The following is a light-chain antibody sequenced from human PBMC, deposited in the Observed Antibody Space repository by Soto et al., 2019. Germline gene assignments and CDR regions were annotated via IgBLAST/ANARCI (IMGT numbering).Light chain of an antibody. Sequence: AIQMTQSPSSLSASLGDRVTITCRASQGIRGDLGWYQQKPGKAPKLLISATSTFQSWVPSRFSGRGSGTNFTLTISSLQPEDFATYYCIQDFISPLTVGQGTKVDIK. J-gene: IGKJ1*01. CDR3: IQDFISPLT. CDR1: QGIRGD. CDR2: ATS. V-gene: IGKV1-6*01.